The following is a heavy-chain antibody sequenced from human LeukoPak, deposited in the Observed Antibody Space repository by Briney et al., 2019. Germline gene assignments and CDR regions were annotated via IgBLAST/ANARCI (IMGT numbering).Heavy chain of an antibody. D-gene: IGHD2-2*01. CDR3: ARDYCSGTSCYFDY. CDR2: FDPEDGET. Sequence: ASVKVSCKVSGYTLTELSMHWVRQAPGKGLEWMGGFDPEDGETIYAQKFQGRVTMTTDTSTSTAYMELRSLRSDDTAVYYCARDYCSGTSCYFDYWGQGTLVTVSS. CDR1: GYTLTELS. J-gene: IGHJ4*02. V-gene: IGHV1-24*01.